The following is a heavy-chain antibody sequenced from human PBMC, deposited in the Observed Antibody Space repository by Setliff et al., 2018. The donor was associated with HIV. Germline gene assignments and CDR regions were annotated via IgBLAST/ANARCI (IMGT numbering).Heavy chain of an antibody. CDR2: FDPEDGET. V-gene: IGHV1-24*01. D-gene: IGHD3-9*01. Sequence: ASVKVSCKISGYTLTELSIHWVRQAPGKGLEWMANFDPEDGETFYAQKFQGRLTMTEDTSTDTAYMELSSLRSDDTAMYYCARAPGDILTAYFGGLDYWGQGALVTV. CDR1: GYTLTELS. J-gene: IGHJ4*02. CDR3: ARAPGDILTAYFGGLDY.